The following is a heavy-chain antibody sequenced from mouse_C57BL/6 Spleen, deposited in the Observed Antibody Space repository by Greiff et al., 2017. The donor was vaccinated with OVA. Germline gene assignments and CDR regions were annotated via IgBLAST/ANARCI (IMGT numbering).Heavy chain of an antibody. CDR3: ARSGGYYDYDDAMDY. Sequence: VKLQESGAELVRPGTSVKVSCKASGYAFTNYLIEWVKQRPGQGLEWIGVINPGSGGTNYNEKFKGKATLTADKSSSTAYMQLSSLTSEDSAVYFCARSGGYYDYDDAMDYWGQGTSVTVSS. D-gene: IGHD2-4*01. V-gene: IGHV1-54*01. CDR2: INPGSGGT. J-gene: IGHJ4*01. CDR1: GYAFTNYL.